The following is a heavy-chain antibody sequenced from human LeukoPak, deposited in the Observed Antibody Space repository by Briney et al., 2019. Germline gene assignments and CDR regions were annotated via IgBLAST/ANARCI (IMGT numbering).Heavy chain of an antibody. V-gene: IGHV4-38-2*02. J-gene: IGHJ4*02. CDR2: IYHSGIT. Sequence: SETLSLTCTVSGYSISSGYYWGWVRQPPEKGLEWIGTIYHSGITYYNPSLKSRVTMSADTSNNQISLKLSSVTAADTAVYYCARDGHDFWSGYTIDYWGQGTLVTVSS. CDR3: ARDGHDFWSGYTIDY. CDR1: GYSISSGYY. D-gene: IGHD3-3*01.